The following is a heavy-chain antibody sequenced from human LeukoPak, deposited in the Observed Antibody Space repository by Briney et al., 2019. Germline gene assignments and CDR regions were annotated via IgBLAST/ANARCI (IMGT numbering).Heavy chain of an antibody. V-gene: IGHV3-53*01. Sequence: GGSLRLSCTASGFTLRHNYMYWVRQAPGEGLEWVSLIFSCGVRYYVDSVQGRFTNYRDNSKNTLYLQMNSLSPEDTAVYYCARNNYGGESGDYWGQGTLVSVSS. J-gene: IGHJ4*02. CDR3: ARNNYGGESGDY. CDR1: GFTLRHNY. CDR2: IFSCGVR. D-gene: IGHD4-23*01.